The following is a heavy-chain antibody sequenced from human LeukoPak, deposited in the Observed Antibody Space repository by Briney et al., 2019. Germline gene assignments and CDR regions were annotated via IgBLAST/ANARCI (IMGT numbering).Heavy chain of an antibody. D-gene: IGHD3-10*01. CDR3: AKDSFLAITMVRGVHGCMDV. J-gene: IGHJ6*02. CDR1: GFTFSSYG. Sequence: PGRSLRLSCAASGFTFSSYGMHWVRQAPGKGLEWVAVISYDGSNKYYADSVKGRFTISRDNSKNTLYLQMNSLRAEDTAVYYCAKDSFLAITMVRGVHGCMDVWGQGTTVTVSS. CDR2: ISYDGSNK. V-gene: IGHV3-30*18.